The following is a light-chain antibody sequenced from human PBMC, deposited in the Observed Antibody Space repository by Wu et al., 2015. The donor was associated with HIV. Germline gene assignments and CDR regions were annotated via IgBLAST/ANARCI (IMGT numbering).Light chain of an antibody. CDR1: QSVSSY. Sequence: EIVLTQSPATLSLSPGERATLSCRASQSVSSYLAWYQQKPGQAPRLLISGASSRATGIPDRFSGSGSGTDFTLTISRLEPEDFAVFYCQQYGSSPPTFGQGTKGGNQ. V-gene: IGKV3-20*01. J-gene: IGKJ1*01. CDR3: QQYGSSPPT. CDR2: GAS.